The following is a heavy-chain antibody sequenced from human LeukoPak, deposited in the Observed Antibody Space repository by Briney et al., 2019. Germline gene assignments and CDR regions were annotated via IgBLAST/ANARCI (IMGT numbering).Heavy chain of an antibody. Sequence: GGSLRLSCAASGFTFSNYEMNWARQAPGKGLEWVSYTSTGGRTIYYADSVKGRFTISRDNAENSLYLQMNTLRAEDTAVYYCARGSMVRGVFGIDYWGQETLVTVSS. D-gene: IGHD3-10*01. V-gene: IGHV3-48*03. J-gene: IGHJ4*02. CDR1: GFTFSNYE. CDR2: TSTGGRTI. CDR3: ARGSMVRGVFGIDY.